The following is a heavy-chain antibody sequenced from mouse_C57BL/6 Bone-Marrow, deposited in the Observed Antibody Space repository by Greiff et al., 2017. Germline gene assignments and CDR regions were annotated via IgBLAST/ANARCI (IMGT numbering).Heavy chain of an antibody. CDR1: GYSLTGYY. V-gene: IGHV1-42*01. CDR3: ASGGYFDY. J-gene: IGHJ2*01. Sequence: VQLKESGPELVKPGASVKITCKASGYSLTGYYMNWVKQSPEKSLEWIGEINPSTGGTTYNQKFKAKATLTVDKSSSTAYMQLKSLTSEDSAVYYCASGGYFDYWGQGTTLTVSS. CDR2: INPSTGGT.